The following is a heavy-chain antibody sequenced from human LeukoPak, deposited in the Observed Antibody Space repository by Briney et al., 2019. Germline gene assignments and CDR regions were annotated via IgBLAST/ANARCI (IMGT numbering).Heavy chain of an antibody. CDR3: ARDVWERLYAFDI. J-gene: IGHJ3*02. Sequence: GRSLRLSCAASGFTFSSYAMLWVRQAPGKGLEWVAVISYDGSNKYYADSVKGRFTNSRDNSKNTLYLQMNSLKAEDTAVYYCARDVWERLYAFDIWGQGTMVTVSS. CDR1: GFTFSSYA. D-gene: IGHD1-26*01. CDR2: ISYDGSNK. V-gene: IGHV3-30-3*01.